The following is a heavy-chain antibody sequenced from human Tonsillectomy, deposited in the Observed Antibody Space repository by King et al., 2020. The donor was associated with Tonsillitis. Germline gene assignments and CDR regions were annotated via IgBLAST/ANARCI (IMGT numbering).Heavy chain of an antibody. CDR3: ARRRRFLEWLPHFLGEGGWFDP. V-gene: IGHV4-59*01. CDR2: IYYSGST. CDR1: GGSISSYY. Sequence: QLQESGPGLVKPSETLSLTCTVSGGSISSYYWSWIRQPPGKGLEWIGYIYYSGSTNYNPSLKSRVTISVDTSKNQFSLKLSSETAADTAVYYCARRRRFLEWLPHFLGEGGWFDPWGQGTLVTVSS. J-gene: IGHJ5*02. D-gene: IGHD3-3*01.